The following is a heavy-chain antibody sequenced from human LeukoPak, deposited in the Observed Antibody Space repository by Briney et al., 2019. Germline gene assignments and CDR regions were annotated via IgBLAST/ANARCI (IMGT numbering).Heavy chain of an antibody. V-gene: IGHV3-30*18. D-gene: IGHD2-21*02. Sequence: TGGSLRLSCAASGFTFSSYGMHWVRQAPGKGLEWVAVISYDGSNKYYADSVKGRFTISRDNSKNTLYLQMNSLRAEDTAVYYCAKDPVYCGGDCYSGYFDYWGQGTLVTVSS. CDR1: GFTFSSYG. CDR3: AKDPVYCGGDCYSGYFDY. CDR2: ISYDGSNK. J-gene: IGHJ4*02.